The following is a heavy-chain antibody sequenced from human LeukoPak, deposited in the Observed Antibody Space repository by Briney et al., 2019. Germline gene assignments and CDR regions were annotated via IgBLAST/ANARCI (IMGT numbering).Heavy chain of an antibody. CDR2: INHNGNVN. CDR3: ARGLRYSGSEGY. Sequence: GGSLRLSCAASGFTLSSYWMNWARQAPGKGLEWVASINHNGNVNYYVDSVKGRFTISRDNAKNSLYLQMNSLRAEDTAVYYCARGLRYSGSEGYWGQGTLVTVSS. CDR1: GFTLSSYW. D-gene: IGHD1-26*01. V-gene: IGHV3-7*03. J-gene: IGHJ4*02.